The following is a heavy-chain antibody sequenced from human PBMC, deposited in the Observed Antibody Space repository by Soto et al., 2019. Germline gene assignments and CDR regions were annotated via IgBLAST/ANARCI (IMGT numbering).Heavy chain of an antibody. V-gene: IGHV4-30-2*06. CDR2: TYQGGSA. J-gene: IGHJ6*02. CDR1: GGSISSGGYS. CDR3: ARDYYGMDV. Sequence: SETLSLTCTVSGGSISSGGYSWTWIRQSPGKGLEWIGYTYQGGSAYYNPSLKSRVTISVDRSKNQFSLNLTSVTAADTAVYYCARDYYGMDVWGQGTTVTVSS.